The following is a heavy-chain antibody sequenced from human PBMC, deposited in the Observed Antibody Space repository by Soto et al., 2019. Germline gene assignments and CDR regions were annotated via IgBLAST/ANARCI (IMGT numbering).Heavy chain of an antibody. D-gene: IGHD1-26*01. CDR3: AAENLGRLH. CDR2: IRSKTYGGAT. Sequence: GGSLRLSCTTSGLTFADYAMRWFRQAPGKGLEWVGFIRSKTYGGATEYAVSVNGRFAMSRDDSKSIAYLQMNSLRSEDTGVYYCAAENLGRLHWGQGTLVTVSS. J-gene: IGHJ4*02. V-gene: IGHV3-49*03. CDR1: GLTFADYA.